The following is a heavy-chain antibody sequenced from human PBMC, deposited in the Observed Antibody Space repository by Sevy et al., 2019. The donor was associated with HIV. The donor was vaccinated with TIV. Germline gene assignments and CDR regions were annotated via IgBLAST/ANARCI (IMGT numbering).Heavy chain of an antibody. CDR1: GGSISSNSYY. CDR2: VTHTKST. J-gene: IGHJ1*01. V-gene: IGHV4-39*02. CDR3: ARGRYDDFAQTYGY. D-gene: IGHD3-16*01. Sequence: SETLSLTCTVSGGSISSNSYYWDWIRQSPGKGPTWIGSVTHTKSTYYTSSPKSRVTISVDVSKNEFSLNLNSVTAADTAVYYCARGRYDDFAQTYGYWGQGTLVAVSS.